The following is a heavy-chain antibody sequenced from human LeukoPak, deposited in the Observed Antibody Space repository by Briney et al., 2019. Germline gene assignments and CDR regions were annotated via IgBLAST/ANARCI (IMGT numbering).Heavy chain of an antibody. CDR3: ARSGGYYDILTPTSGWFDP. J-gene: IGHJ5*02. V-gene: IGHV1-69*13. CDR2: IIPIFGTA. CDR1: GGTFSSYA. Sequence: SVKVSCKASGGTFSSYAISWVRQAPGQGLEWMGGIIPIFGTANYAQKFQGRVTITADESTSTAYMELSSLRSEDTAVYYCARSGGYYDILTPTSGWFDPWGQGTLVTVSS. D-gene: IGHD3-9*01.